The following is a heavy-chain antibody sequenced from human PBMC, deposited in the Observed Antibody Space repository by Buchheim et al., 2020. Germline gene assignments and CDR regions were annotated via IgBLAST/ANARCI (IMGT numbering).Heavy chain of an antibody. CDR1: GFTFSSYW. D-gene: IGHD3-10*01. V-gene: IGHV3-74*01. J-gene: IGHJ4*02. CDR3: ARGSGNYYFDY. Sequence: EVQLVESGGGLVQPGGSLRLSCAASGFTFSSYWMHWVRQVPGKGLVWLSGINTDGSSIRMADSVKGRFTISRDNAMNTVYLQMNSLRDEDTAVFYCARGSGNYYFDYWGQGTL. CDR2: INTDGSSI.